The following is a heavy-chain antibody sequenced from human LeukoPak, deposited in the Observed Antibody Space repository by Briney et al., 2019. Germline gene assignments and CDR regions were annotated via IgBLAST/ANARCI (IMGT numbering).Heavy chain of an antibody. CDR3: AKATTAIVVDNFFDY. CDR2: ISGNGGAT. Sequence: GGSLRLSCAASGFTFTSYAMSWVRQAPGKGLEWVSAISGNGGATYYADSVKGRFTISRDNSKNTLHLQMNSLRAEDTALYYCAKATTAIVVDNFFDYWGQGTLVTVSS. V-gene: IGHV3-23*01. J-gene: IGHJ4*02. D-gene: IGHD3-22*01. CDR1: GFTFTSYA.